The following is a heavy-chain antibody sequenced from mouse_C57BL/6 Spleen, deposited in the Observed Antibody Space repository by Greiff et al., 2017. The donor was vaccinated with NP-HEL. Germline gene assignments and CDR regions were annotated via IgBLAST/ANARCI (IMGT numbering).Heavy chain of an antibody. CDR1: GFSLSTSGMG. Sequence: QVTLKESGPGILQSSQTLSLTCSFSGFSLSTSGMGVSWIRQPSGKGLEWLAHLYWDDDKRYNPSLKSRLTISKDTSRNQVFLKITSVDTADTATYYCARRDDYDHTGYFDVWGTGTTVTVAS. CDR2: LYWDDDK. CDR3: ARRDDYDHTGYFDV. J-gene: IGHJ1*03. D-gene: IGHD2-4*01. V-gene: IGHV8-12*01.